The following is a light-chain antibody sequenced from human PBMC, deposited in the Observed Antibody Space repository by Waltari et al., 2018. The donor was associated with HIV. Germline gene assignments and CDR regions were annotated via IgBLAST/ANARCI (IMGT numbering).Light chain of an antibody. J-gene: IGLJ3*02. CDR2: EVS. Sequence: QSALTQPASVSGSPGPSITISCTGTSSNIGTYTLVSWHQQHPGKAPKTLIYEVSQRPSGVSNRFSGSKSGNTASLTISGLQAEDEADYYCCSYAGSSTLVFGGGTKVTVL. CDR1: SSNIGTYTL. CDR3: CSYAGSSTLV. V-gene: IGLV2-23*02.